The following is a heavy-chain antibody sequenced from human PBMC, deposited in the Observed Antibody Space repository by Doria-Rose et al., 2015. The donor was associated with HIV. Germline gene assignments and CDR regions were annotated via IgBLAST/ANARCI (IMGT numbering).Heavy chain of an antibody. J-gene: IGHJ4*02. CDR1: GVSLSSPGMG. CDR3: ARIKSSRWYHKYYFDF. CDR2: IFSDDER. D-gene: IGHD6-13*01. Sequence: QITLKESGPVLVKPTETLTLTCTVSGVSLSSPGMGVSWIRQPPGKALEWLANIFSDDERSYKTSLKSRLTISMCTAKSQVFLTMTDMDPVDTATYYCARIKSSRWYHKYYFDFWGQGTLVIVSA. V-gene: IGHV2-26*01.